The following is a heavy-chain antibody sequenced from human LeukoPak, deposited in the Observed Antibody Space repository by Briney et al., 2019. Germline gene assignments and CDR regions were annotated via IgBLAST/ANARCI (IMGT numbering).Heavy chain of an antibody. CDR1: GYTFTGYY. CDR2: INPNSGGT. CDR3: ARGAIVVVPAAMGY. D-gene: IGHD2-2*01. Sequence: ASVKVSCKASGYTFTGYYMHWVRQAPGQGLEWMGWINPNSGGTNYAQKFQGRVTMTRDTSISTAYMELSGLRSDDTAVYYCARGAIVVVPAAMGYWGQGTLVTVSS. V-gene: IGHV1-2*02. J-gene: IGHJ4*02.